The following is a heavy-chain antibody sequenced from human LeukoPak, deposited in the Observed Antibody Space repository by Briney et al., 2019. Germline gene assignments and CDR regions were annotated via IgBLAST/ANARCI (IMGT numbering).Heavy chain of an antibody. J-gene: IGHJ4*02. CDR3: ARAPGGWYYFDY. CDR1: GGSISSYY. V-gene: IGHV4-59*01. D-gene: IGHD6-19*01. Sequence: SETLSLTCTVSGGSISSYYWSWIRQPPGKGLEWIGYIYYSGSTNYNPSLKSRVTISVDTSKNQFSLKLSSVTAADTAVYYCARAPGGWYYFDYWGQGTLVTVSP. CDR2: IYYSGST.